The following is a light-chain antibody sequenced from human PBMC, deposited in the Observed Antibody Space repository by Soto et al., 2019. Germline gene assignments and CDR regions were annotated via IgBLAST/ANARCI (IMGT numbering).Light chain of an antibody. J-gene: IGKJ4*01. Sequence: EIVLTHSPATLSVSPWEGATIXLLASQSISDTLAWYQQKPGQAPRLLIYGASKRATGFPARFSGSGSGTDFTLTISSLQSEDSAVYYCQQYENWPQLTFGGGTKVDI. V-gene: IGKV3-15*01. CDR3: QQYENWPQLT. CDR2: GAS. CDR1: QSISDT.